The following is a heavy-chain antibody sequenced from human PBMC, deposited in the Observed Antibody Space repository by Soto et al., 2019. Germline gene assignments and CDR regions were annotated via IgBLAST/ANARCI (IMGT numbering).Heavy chain of an antibody. D-gene: IGHD3-3*01. CDR1: GGSISSSSYY. V-gene: IGHV4-39*01. CDR2: IYYSGST. CDR3: ASNLYDFWSGYFDY. Sequence: LTCTVSGGSISSSSYYWGWIRQPPGKGLEWIGSIYYSGSTYYNPSLKSRVTISVDTSKNQFSLKLSSVTAADTAVYYCASNLYDFWSGYFDYWGQGTLVTVSS. J-gene: IGHJ4*02.